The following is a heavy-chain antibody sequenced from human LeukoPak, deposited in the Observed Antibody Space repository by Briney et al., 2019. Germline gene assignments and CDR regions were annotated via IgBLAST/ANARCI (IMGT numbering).Heavy chain of an antibody. V-gene: IGHV3-21*01. CDR1: GFTFSTYA. Sequence: GGSLRLSCAASGFTFSTYAMNWVRQAPGEGLKWVSCITGDSAYIYYADSVKGRFTISRDNAKNSLYLQMNSLRAEDTAVYYCAGYGVSSSTSYIDFWGRGTLVTVSS. J-gene: IGHJ4*02. D-gene: IGHD2-2*01. CDR3: AGYGVSSSTSYIDF. CDR2: ITGDSAYI.